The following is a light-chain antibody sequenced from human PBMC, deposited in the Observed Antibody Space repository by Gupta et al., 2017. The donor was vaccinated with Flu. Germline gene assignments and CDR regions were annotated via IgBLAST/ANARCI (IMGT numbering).Light chain of an antibody. CDR1: QDIRNS. J-gene: IGKJ1*01. CDR2: DAS. V-gene: IGKV1-33*01. CDR3: QHDEELPWT. Sequence: DIQMTQSPSSLSASVGDRVTITCQASQDIRNSLNWYQQRAGKAPKLLIFDASKLETGVPSRISGGGSGTEITVNISILHAEDVATYYCQHDEELPWTFGQGTKVEIK.